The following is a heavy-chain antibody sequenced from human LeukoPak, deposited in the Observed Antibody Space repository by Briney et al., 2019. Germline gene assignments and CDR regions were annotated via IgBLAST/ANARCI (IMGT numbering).Heavy chain of an antibody. CDR3: AKVKWKLIGYFDY. D-gene: IGHD1-20*01. J-gene: IGHJ4*02. CDR2: INGDGNT. CDR1: GFTFTSYA. Sequence: PGGSLRLSCAASGFTFTSYATSWVRQAPGKGLEWVSVINGDGNTYYADYVKGRFTNSRDDSKNTLFLQMNSLRAEDTAVYFCAKVKWKLIGYFDYWGQGTLVTVSS. V-gene: IGHV3-23*01.